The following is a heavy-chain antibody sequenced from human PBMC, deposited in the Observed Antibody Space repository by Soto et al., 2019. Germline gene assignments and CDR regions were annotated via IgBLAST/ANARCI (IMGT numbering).Heavy chain of an antibody. CDR1: GFTFSSYG. CDR3: AIYPHCSGGSCYSPLGNWFDP. D-gene: IGHD2-15*01. J-gene: IGHJ5*02. Sequence: PGGSLRLSCAASGFTFSSYGMHWVRQAPGKGLEWVAVIWYDGSNKYYADSVKGRFTISRDNSKNTLYLQMNSLRAEDTAVYYCAIYPHCSGGSCYSPLGNWFDPWGQGTLVTVSS. CDR2: IWYDGSNK. V-gene: IGHV3-33*01.